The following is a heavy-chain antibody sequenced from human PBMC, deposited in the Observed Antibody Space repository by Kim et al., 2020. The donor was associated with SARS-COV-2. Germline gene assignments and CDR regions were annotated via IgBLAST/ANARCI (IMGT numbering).Heavy chain of an antibody. V-gene: IGHV3-33*01. CDR2: IWYDGSNK. CDR3: ARDHTIFGVVTYYYGMDV. CDR1: GFTFSSYG. Sequence: GSLRLSCAASGFTFSSYGMHWVRQAPGKGLEWVAVIWYDGSNKYYADSVKGRFTISRDNSKNTLYLQMNSLRAEDTAVYYCARDHTIFGVVTYYYGMDVWGQGTTVTVSS. J-gene: IGHJ6*02. D-gene: IGHD3-3*01.